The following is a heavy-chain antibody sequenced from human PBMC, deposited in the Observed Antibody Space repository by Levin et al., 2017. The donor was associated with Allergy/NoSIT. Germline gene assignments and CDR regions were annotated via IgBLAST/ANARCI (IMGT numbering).Heavy chain of an antibody. Sequence: PSETLSLTCTVSGGSINHYYWSWIRQPPGKGLEWIGYIHDSGNTKCSSPLKSRVTISIDTSKNQFSLKLNSVTAADTAVYYCARDTYYYDNKNWSDTFDSWGQGTMVTVSS. V-gene: IGHV4-59*01. J-gene: IGHJ3*02. CDR3: ARDTYYYDNKNWSDTFDS. CDR2: IHDSGNT. D-gene: IGHD3-22*01. CDR1: GGSINHYY.